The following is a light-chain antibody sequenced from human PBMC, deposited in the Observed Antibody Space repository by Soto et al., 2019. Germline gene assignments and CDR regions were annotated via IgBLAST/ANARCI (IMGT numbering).Light chain of an antibody. CDR1: SSDVGGYNY. J-gene: IGLJ1*01. CDR2: AVS. CDR3: SSYTSSSTNV. V-gene: IGLV2-14*01. Sequence: QSALTQPASVSGSPGQSITISCTGTSSDVGGYNYVSWYQQHPGKAPKLMIYAVSNRPSGVSNRFSGSKSGNTASLTISGLQTEDEADYYCSSYTSSSTNVFGTGTKVTVL.